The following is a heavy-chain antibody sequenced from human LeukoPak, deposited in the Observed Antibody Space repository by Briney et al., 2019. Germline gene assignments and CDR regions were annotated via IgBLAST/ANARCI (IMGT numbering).Heavy chain of an antibody. CDR1: GFTFSSYA. J-gene: IGHJ5*02. D-gene: IGHD3-10*01. CDR3: ALAKGYYYGSGTPLGFDP. Sequence: GGSLRLSCAASGFTFSSYAMHWVRQAPGKGLEWVAVISYDGSNKYYADSVKGRFTISRDNSKNTLYLQMNSLRAEDTAVYYCALAKGYYYGSGTPLGFDPWGQGTLVTVSS. V-gene: IGHV3-30*04. CDR2: ISYDGSNK.